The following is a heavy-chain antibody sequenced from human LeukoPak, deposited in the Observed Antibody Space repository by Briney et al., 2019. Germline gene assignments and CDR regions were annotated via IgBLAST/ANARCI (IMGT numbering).Heavy chain of an antibody. CDR3: ARDVSGWIEYYFDY. J-gene: IGHJ4*02. CDR1: GYTFTSYG. D-gene: IGHD6-19*01. CDR2: ISAYNGNT. Sequence: ASVKVSCKASGYTFTSYGISWVRQAPGQGLEWMGWISAYNGNTNYAQKLQGRVTMTTDTSTSTAYMELRSLRSDDTAVYYCARDVSGWIEYYFDYWGQGTLVTVSS. V-gene: IGHV1-18*01.